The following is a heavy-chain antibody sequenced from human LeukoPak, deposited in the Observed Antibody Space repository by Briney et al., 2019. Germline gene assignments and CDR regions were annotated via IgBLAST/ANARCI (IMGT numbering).Heavy chain of an antibody. D-gene: IGHD3-10*01. CDR3: AKDSGVSVVYGMDV. CDR1: GFTFSSYA. V-gene: IGHV3-23*01. J-gene: IGHJ6*02. Sequence: GGSLRLSCAASGFTFSSYAMSWVRQAPGKGLEWVSAISGGGGSTYYADSVKGRFTISRDNSKNTLYLQMNSLRAEDTAVYYCAKDSGVSVVYGMDVWGQGTTVTVSS. CDR2: ISGGGGST.